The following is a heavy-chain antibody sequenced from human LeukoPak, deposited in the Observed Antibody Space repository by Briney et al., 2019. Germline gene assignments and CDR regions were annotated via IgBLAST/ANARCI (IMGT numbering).Heavy chain of an antibody. V-gene: IGHV4-38-2*01. J-gene: IGHJ4*02. CDR1: GYSISSGYY. CDR2: IYHSGST. Sequence: SETLSLTCAVSGYSISSGYYWGWIRQPPGKGLEWIGSIYHSGSTYYNPSLKSRVTISVDTSKNQFSLKLSSVTAADTAVYYCARVSLFAETYCSGGSCPEYYFDYWGQGTLVTVSS. CDR3: ARVSLFAETYCSGGSCPEYYFDY. D-gene: IGHD2-15*01.